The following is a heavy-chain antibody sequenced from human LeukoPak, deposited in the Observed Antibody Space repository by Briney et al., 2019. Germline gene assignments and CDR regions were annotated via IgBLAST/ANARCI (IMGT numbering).Heavy chain of an antibody. CDR1: GFTFSSYA. D-gene: IGHD3-10*01. CDR3: GKTLGIALVRGVIVDWFDP. V-gene: IGHV3-23*01. Sequence: GRSLRLSCAASGFTFSSYAMSWVRQAPGKGLEWVAAISGSGGSTYYADSVKGRFTISRDNSKNTLYLQMTRLRAEDTAVYYCGKTLGIALVRGVIVDWFDPWGQGTLVTVSS. J-gene: IGHJ5*02. CDR2: ISGSGGST.